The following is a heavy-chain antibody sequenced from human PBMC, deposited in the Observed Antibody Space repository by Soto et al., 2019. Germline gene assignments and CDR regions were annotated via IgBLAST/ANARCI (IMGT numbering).Heavy chain of an antibody. Sequence: GGSLRLSCAASGFTFSSYAMSWVRQAPGKGLEWVSAISGSGGSTYYADSVKGRFTISRDNSKNTLYLQMNSLRAEDTAVYYCAKFPYYDILNGYYTQYYFDYWGQGTLVTVSS. D-gene: IGHD3-9*01. CDR1: GFTFSSYA. CDR2: ISGSGGST. V-gene: IGHV3-23*01. CDR3: AKFPYYDILNGYYTQYYFDY. J-gene: IGHJ4*02.